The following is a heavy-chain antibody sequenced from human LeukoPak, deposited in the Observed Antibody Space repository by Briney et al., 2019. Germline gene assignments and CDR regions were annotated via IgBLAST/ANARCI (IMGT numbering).Heavy chain of an antibody. Sequence: GGTLRLSCAASGFTFSNYGMSWVRQAPGKGLEWVSSISDSGGSTYYADSVKGRFTISRDNSKNTLYLQMNSLRAEDTAEYYCAKWKRGYSGSYYADYWGQGTLVTVSS. V-gene: IGHV3-23*01. CDR1: GFTFSNYG. D-gene: IGHD1-26*01. CDR3: AKWKRGYSGSYYADY. CDR2: ISDSGGST. J-gene: IGHJ4*02.